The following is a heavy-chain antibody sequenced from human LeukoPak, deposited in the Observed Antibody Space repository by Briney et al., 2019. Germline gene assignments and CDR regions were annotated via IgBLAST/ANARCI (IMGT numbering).Heavy chain of an antibody. CDR3: ARGPMLVYYYYYMDV. CDR2: THYSGAT. Sequence: PSETLSLTCTVSGGSISSYYWSWLRQPPGKGLEYIGYTHYSGATNYNPSLKSRVTISLDTSGNQFSLKLSSVTAADTAVYYCARGPMLVYYYYYMDVWGKGTTVTVSS. D-gene: IGHD6-6*01. J-gene: IGHJ6*03. V-gene: IGHV4-59*12. CDR1: GGSISSYY.